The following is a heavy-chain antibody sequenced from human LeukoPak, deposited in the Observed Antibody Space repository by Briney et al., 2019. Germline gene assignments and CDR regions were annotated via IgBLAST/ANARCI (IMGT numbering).Heavy chain of an antibody. CDR2: MYHSGST. D-gene: IGHD5-24*01. CDR1: GYSISSGYY. J-gene: IGHJ6*02. CDR3: ARGPPTERDGYIGYYYYYGMDV. Sequence: SETLSLTCAVSGYSISSGYYWGWIRQPPGMGLEWIGSMYHSGSTFYNPSLKSRVTISVDTSKNQFSLKLSSVTAADTAVYYCARGPPTERDGYIGYYYYYGMDVWGQGTTVTVSS. V-gene: IGHV4-38-2*01.